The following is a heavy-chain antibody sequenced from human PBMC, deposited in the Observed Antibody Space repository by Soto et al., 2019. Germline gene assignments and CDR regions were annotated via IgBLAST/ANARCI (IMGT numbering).Heavy chain of an antibody. J-gene: IGHJ4*02. CDR3: ATGAVSADLRRYFDWSISYFHY. CDR1: GFTFVNAW. V-gene: IGHV3-15*01. CDR2: IKTTT. D-gene: IGHD3-9*01. Sequence: EVQLVESGGGLVKPGGSLRLSCVASGFTFVNAWMPWVRQAPGKGLEWVGRIKTTTEYAAPVNGRFTIARDDSKNTLYLQRNSLKIEETAVYYCATGAVSADLRRYFDWSISYFHYWGQGALVTVSS.